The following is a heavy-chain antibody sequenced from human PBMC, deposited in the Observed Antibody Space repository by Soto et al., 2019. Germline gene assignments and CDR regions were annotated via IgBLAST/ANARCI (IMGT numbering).Heavy chain of an antibody. CDR2: ISYSGNT. Sequence: TSETLSLTCTVSRGSISSSTFSWGWIRQPPGKGLEWIGSISYSGNTYYNPSLKGRVSISVDTSKNQFSLTLTSVTAADTAVYYCARQGFGVLHGLVDVWGQGTTVTV. CDR3: ARQGFGVLHGLVDV. CDR1: RGSISSSTFS. J-gene: IGHJ6*02. V-gene: IGHV4-39*07. D-gene: IGHD3-10*01.